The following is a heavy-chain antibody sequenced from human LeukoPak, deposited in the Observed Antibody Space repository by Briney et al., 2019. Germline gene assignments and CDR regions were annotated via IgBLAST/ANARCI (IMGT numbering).Heavy chain of an antibody. D-gene: IGHD6-13*01. CDR3: AKDRPYSSSWYGAGDY. CDR2: ISGTGGGT. J-gene: IGHJ4*02. V-gene: IGHV3-23*01. Sequence: GGTLRLSCAASGFTFSSYGMTWVRQAPGKGLERVSSISGTGGGTYYADSVKGRFTISRDNSKNTLYLQMNSLRAEDTAVYYCAKDRPYSSSWYGAGDYWGQGTLVTVSS. CDR1: GFTFSSYG.